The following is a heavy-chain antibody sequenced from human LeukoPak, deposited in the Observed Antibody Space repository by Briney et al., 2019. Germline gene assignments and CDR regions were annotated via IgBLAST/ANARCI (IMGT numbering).Heavy chain of an antibody. Sequence: ASVKVSCKVSGYTLTELSMHWVRQAPGKGLEWMGGFDPEDGETIYAQKFQGRVTMTEDTSTDTAYMELSSLRSEDTAVYYCATTGSGQEPRRYGGLGGWGQGTMVTVSS. V-gene: IGHV1-24*01. CDR2: FDPEDGET. D-gene: IGHD3-16*01. J-gene: IGHJ3*01. CDR1: GYTLTELS. CDR3: ATTGSGQEPRRYGGLGG.